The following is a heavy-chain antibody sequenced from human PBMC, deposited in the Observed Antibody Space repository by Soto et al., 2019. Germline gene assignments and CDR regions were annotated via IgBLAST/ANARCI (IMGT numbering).Heavy chain of an antibody. CDR2: ISWNSGSI. V-gene: IGHV3-9*01. CDR3: AKDLGGGWGVLDY. J-gene: IGHJ4*02. D-gene: IGHD6-19*01. Sequence: GGSLRLSCAASGFTFDDYAMHWVRQAPGKGLEWVSGISWNSGSIGYADSVKGRFTISRDNAKNSLYLQMNSLRAEDTALYYCAKDLGGGWGVLDYWGQGTLVTVSS. CDR1: GFTFDDYA.